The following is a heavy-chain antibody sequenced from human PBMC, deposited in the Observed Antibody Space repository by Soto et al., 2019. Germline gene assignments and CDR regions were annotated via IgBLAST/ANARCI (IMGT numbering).Heavy chain of an antibody. CDR3: ARGYRDGYNDVVAFDI. J-gene: IGHJ3*02. CDR2: IWYDGSNK. Sequence: PGGSLRLSCAASGFTFSRYGRHWVRQAPGKGLEWVAVIWYDGSNKFYADSVKGRFTVSRDNSKNTLYLEMNSLRDEDTAVYYCARGYRDGYNDVVAFDIWGQGTMVTVS. D-gene: IGHD5-12*01. CDR1: GFTFSRYG. V-gene: IGHV3-33*01.